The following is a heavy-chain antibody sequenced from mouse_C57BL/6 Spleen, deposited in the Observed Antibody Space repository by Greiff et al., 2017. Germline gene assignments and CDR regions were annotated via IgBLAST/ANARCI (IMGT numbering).Heavy chain of an antibody. Sequence: QVQLKESGAELARPGASVKLSCKASGYTFTSYGISWVKQRTGQGLEWIGEIYPRSGNTYYNEKFKGKATLTADKSSSTAYMELRSLTSEDSAVYFCALNYCGSSYRFAYWGQGTLVTVSA. CDR3: ALNYCGSSYRFAY. J-gene: IGHJ3*01. CDR2: IYPRSGNT. CDR1: GYTFTSYG. V-gene: IGHV1-81*01. D-gene: IGHD1-1*01.